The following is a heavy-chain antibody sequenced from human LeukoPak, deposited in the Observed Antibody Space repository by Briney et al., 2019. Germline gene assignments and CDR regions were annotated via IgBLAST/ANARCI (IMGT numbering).Heavy chain of an antibody. CDR3: ARADSYRFDS. J-gene: IGHJ4*02. CDR1: GFSFTTYS. CDR2: ITVSGSRI. D-gene: IGHD2-21*01. V-gene: IGHV3-48*01. Sequence: GGSLRLSCAASGFSFTTYSMNWVCQAPGKGLEWLSYITVSGSRIYYADSVKGRFTISRDNAENSLYLQMHSLRADDTAVYYCARADSYRFDSWGQGTLVTVSS.